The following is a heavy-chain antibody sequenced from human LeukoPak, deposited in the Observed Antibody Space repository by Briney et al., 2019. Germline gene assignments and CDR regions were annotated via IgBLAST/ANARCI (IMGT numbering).Heavy chain of an antibody. Sequence: SETLSLTCTVSGYFISSGYYWGWIRQPPGKGLEWIGSIYHSGSTYYNPSLKSRVTISVDTSKNQFSLKLSSVTAADTAVYYCARADRDGYIYAFDIWGQGTMVTVSS. V-gene: IGHV4-38-2*02. D-gene: IGHD5-24*01. J-gene: IGHJ3*02. CDR1: GYFISSGYY. CDR2: IYHSGST. CDR3: ARADRDGYIYAFDI.